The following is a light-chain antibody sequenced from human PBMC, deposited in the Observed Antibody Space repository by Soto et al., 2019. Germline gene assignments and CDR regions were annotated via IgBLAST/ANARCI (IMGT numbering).Light chain of an antibody. Sequence: QSVLTQPASVSGSPGQSITISCTGTSSDVGGYNYVSWYQHHPGKAPKLIIYDVTNRPSGVSNPFSGSKSGNTASLTISGLQPEDEADYYCSSYTTSNTRQTVFGTGTKVT. CDR2: DVT. V-gene: IGLV2-14*03. CDR1: SSDVGGYNY. J-gene: IGLJ1*01. CDR3: SSYTTSNTRQTV.